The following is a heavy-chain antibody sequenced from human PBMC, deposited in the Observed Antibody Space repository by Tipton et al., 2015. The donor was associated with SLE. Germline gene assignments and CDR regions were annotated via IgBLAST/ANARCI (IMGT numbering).Heavy chain of an antibody. CDR3: ARGRRYYDSSGLNY. Sequence: GLVKPSETLSLTCAVYGGSFSGYYWSWIRQPPGKGLEWIGEINHSGSTNYNPSLKSRVTISVDTSKNQFSLKLSSVTAADTAVYYCARGRRYYDSSGLNYWGQGTLVTVSS. CDR2: INHSGST. V-gene: IGHV4-34*01. CDR1: GGSFSGYY. J-gene: IGHJ4*02. D-gene: IGHD3-22*01.